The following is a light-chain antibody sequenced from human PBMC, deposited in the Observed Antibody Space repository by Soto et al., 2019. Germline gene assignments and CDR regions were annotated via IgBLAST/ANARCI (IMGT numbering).Light chain of an antibody. CDR1: SSDVGGYNY. Sequence: QSALTQPASVSGSPGQSITISCTGTSSDVGGYNYVSWYQQHPGKAPKVMIYEVSNRPSGVSNRFSGSKSGNTASLTISWFQAEDEADYYCSSYTSGTLYVFGTGTKLTVL. CDR2: EVS. V-gene: IGLV2-14*01. CDR3: SSYTSGTLYV. J-gene: IGLJ1*01.